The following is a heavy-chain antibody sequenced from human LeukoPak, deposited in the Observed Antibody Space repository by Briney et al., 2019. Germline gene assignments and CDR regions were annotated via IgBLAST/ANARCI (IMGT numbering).Heavy chain of an antibody. D-gene: IGHD3-22*01. CDR2: INPNSGGT. Sequence: ASVKVSCKASGYTFTGYYMHWVRQAPGQGLEWVGWINPNSGGTNYAQKFQGRVTMTRDTSISTAYMELSRLRSDDTAVYYCARYFNYYDSSGYYSFDYWGQGTLVTVSS. V-gene: IGHV1-2*02. J-gene: IGHJ4*02. CDR1: GYTFTGYY. CDR3: ARYFNYYDSSGYYSFDY.